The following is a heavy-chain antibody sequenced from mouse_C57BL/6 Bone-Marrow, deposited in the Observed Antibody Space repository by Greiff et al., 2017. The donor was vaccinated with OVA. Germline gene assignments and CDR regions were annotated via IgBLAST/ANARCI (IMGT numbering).Heavy chain of an antibody. D-gene: IGHD3-2*02. V-gene: IGHV1-18*01. CDR1: GYTFTDYN. J-gene: IGHJ2*01. Sequence: VQLQQSGPELVKPGASVKIPCKASGYTFTDYNMDWVKQSHGKSLEWIGDINPSNGGTIYNQKFKGKATLTVDKSSSTAYMELRSLTSEDTAVYYCASDSSGCPYWGQGTTLTVSS. CDR3: ASDSSGCPY. CDR2: INPSNGGT.